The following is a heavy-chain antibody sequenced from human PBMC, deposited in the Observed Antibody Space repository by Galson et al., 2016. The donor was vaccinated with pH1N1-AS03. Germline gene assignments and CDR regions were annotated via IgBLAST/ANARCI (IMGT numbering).Heavy chain of an antibody. V-gene: IGHV3-64*01. CDR1: GFTFSTYA. CDR2: ISSNGGST. Sequence: SLRLSCAASGFTFSTYAMHWVRQAPGKGLEYLSTISSNGGSTYYANSVKGRFTIFRDNSKNTLFLQMDSLRAEDTALYYCTAGHYTNFWGQGTLVTVSS. J-gene: IGHJ4*01. D-gene: IGHD3-3*01. CDR3: TAGHYTNF.